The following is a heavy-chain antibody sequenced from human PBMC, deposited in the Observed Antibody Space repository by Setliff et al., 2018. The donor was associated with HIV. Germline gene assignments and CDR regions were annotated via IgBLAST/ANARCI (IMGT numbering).Heavy chain of an antibody. V-gene: IGHV3-64*04. D-gene: IGHD3-22*01. CDR1: GFTFSSYA. CDR3: ATTHHYARSGYYG. J-gene: IGHJ4*02. Sequence: SGGSLRLSCSASGFTFSSYAMHWVRQAPGKGLEYVSAISSNGGSTYYADSVKGRFTISRDNSKSTLYLQMNSLRPEDRAVYYCATTHHYARSGYYGWGQGTLVTVSS. CDR2: ISSNGGST.